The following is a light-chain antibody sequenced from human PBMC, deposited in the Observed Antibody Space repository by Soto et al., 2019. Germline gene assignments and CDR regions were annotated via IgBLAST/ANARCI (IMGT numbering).Light chain of an antibody. J-gene: IGLJ1*01. CDR3: ASYTDSSTYV. CDR1: SSDVGGFNY. V-gene: IGLV2-14*03. Sequence: SVLTQPASVSGSPGQSIAISCTGTSSDVGGFNYVSWYQQHPGKAPKFMIYDVSSRPSGVSDRFSGSKSGNTASLTISGLQAEDEADYYCASYTDSSTYVFGTGTKVTVL. CDR2: DVS.